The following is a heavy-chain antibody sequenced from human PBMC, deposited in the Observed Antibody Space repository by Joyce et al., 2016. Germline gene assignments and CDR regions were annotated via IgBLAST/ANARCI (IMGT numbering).Heavy chain of an antibody. CDR2: INQDGSEK. V-gene: IGHV3-7*04. J-gene: IGHJ3*02. Sequence: EVQLVESGVGFVPPGGSLRLSCSASGFTFSADWMDWVRQTPGKGLEWVANINQDGSEKYYVASVKGRFNISRDNAKNTLDLQMNSLRVEDTAVYFCARNRGWFKYDTWGQGTKVTVSS. CDR1: GFTFSADW. CDR3: ARNRGWFKYDT. D-gene: IGHD2/OR15-2a*01.